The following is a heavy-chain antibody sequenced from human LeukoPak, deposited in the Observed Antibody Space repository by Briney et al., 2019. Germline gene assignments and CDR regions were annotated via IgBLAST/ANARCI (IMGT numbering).Heavy chain of an antibody. V-gene: IGHV1-8*01. CDR2: MNPNSGNT. J-gene: IGHJ6*02. CDR1: GYTFTSYD. D-gene: IGHD2-2*01. Sequence: ASVKVSCKASGYTFTSYDINWVRQATGQGLEWMGWMNPNSGNTGYAQKFQGRVTMTRNTSISTAYMEPSSLRSEDTAVYYCARGAVPATYYYYGMDVWGQGTTVTVSS. CDR3: ARGAVPATYYYYGMDV.